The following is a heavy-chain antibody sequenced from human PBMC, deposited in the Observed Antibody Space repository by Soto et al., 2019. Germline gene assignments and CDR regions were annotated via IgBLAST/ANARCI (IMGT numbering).Heavy chain of an antibody. V-gene: IGHV4-39*02. CDR2: IYYSGST. J-gene: IGHJ6*02. CDR1: GGSISSSSYY. Sequence: SETLSLTCTVSGGSISSSSYYWGWIRQPPGKWLEWIGSIYYSGSTYHNPSLKSRVTIXXXTXXXXXSLKLXSVTXADTAVYYCARDLVRAYYGMDVWGQGTTVT. CDR3: ARDLVRAYYGMDV. D-gene: IGHD3-10*01.